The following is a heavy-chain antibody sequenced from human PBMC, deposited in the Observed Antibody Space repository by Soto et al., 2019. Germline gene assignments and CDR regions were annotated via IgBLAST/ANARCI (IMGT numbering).Heavy chain of an antibody. J-gene: IGHJ3*02. CDR1: GVSITNNDYY. V-gene: IGHV4-30-4*01. CDR2: IYHSGSA. Sequence: QVHLRESGPGLVEPSQTLSLTCTVSGVSITNNDYYWTWIRQPPGKGLEWIGYIYHSGSAYYNPSLKSRLTISVQTSKNQVSLNLTSVTAADTAVYYCARDFSGGLGAFDIWGQGTVVTVSS. CDR3: ARDFSGGLGAFDI. D-gene: IGHD3-10*01.